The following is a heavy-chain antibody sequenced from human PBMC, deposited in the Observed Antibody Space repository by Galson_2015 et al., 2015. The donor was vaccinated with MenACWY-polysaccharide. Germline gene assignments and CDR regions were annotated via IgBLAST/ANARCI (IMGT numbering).Heavy chain of an antibody. J-gene: IGHJ6*02. CDR3: ARDPPMVRGATGYYGMDV. Sequence: SVKVSCKASGYTFTTYAMHWVRQVPGQGLEWMGWINAGNGNTDYSHTFQGRVTITRDTSATTAYMQMSSLRTEDAAVYYCARDPPMVRGATGYYGMDVWGQGTPVTVSS. D-gene: IGHD3-10*01. CDR2: INAGNGNT. V-gene: IGHV1-3*01. CDR1: GYTFTTYA.